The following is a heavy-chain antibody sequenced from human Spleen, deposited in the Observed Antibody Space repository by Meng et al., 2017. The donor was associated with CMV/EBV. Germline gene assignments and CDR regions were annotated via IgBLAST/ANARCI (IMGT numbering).Heavy chain of an antibody. CDR3: ARALIRATIDY. CDR2: INHSGST. CDR1: GGSFSGYY. Sequence: GRLQQGGAGLLSPSETLSLTCAVYGGSFSGYYWSWIRQPPGKGLEWIGEINHSGSTNYNPSLKSRVTISVDTSKNQFSLKLSSVTAADTAVYYCARALIRATIDYWGQGTLVTVSS. D-gene: IGHD1-26*01. V-gene: IGHV4-34*01. J-gene: IGHJ4*02.